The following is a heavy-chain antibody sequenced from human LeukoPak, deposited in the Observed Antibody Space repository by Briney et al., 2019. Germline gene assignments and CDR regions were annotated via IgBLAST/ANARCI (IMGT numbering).Heavy chain of an antibody. CDR3: ARGRLGGSYQPGNWFDP. CDR1: GYTFTSYY. Sequence: GASVRVSCKASGYTFTSYYMHWVRQAPGQGLEWMGIINPSGGSTSYAQKFQGRVTMTRDMSTSTVYMELSSLRSDDTAVYYCARGRLGGSYQPGNWFDPWGQGTLVTVSS. J-gene: IGHJ5*02. D-gene: IGHD1-26*01. CDR2: INPSGGST. V-gene: IGHV1-46*01.